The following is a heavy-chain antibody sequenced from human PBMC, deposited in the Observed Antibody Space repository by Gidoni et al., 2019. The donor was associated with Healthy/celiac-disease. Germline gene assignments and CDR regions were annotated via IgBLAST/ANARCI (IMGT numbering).Heavy chain of an antibody. J-gene: IGHJ4*02. D-gene: IGHD3-10*01. CDR3: ARAPYYYGSGSYFDY. CDR2: INWNGGST. Sequence: EVQLVASGGGVVRPGGSRRLFCAPSGFTFDDYGMSWVRQAPGKGLEWVSGINWNGGSTGYADSVKGRFTISRDNAKNSLYLQMNSLRAEDTALYYCARAPYYYGSGSYFDYWGQGTLVTVSS. CDR1: GFTFDDYG. V-gene: IGHV3-20*04.